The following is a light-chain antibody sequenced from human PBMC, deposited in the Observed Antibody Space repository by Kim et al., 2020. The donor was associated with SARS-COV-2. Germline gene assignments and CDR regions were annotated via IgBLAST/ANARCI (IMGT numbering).Light chain of an antibody. J-gene: IGLJ2*01. V-gene: IGLV1-44*01. Sequence: GQRVTIYCSGSFSNVGRNTVNWYQQLPGTAPKLLIFGYNQRPSGVPDRVSGSKSGTSASLAISGLQSEDEADYYCAAWDDNLNGVGFGGGTQLTVL. CDR2: GYN. CDR1: FSNVGRNT. CDR3: AAWDDNLNGVG.